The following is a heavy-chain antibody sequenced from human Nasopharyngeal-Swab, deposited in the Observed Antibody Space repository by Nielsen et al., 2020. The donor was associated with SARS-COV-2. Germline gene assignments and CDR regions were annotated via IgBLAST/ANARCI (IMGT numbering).Heavy chain of an antibody. CDR2: ISGSGSNT. Sequence: GESLKISCAASGFTFSSYAMSWVRQPPGRGLEWVSSISGSGSNTYYSDSVKGRFTISRDNSQNTLYLQMNSLRAEDTALYYCAKDGGGWYTSGWYYFDSWGQQILVTVSS. V-gene: IGHV3-23*01. D-gene: IGHD6-19*01. CDR1: GFTFSSYA. CDR3: AKDGGGWYTSGWYYFDS. J-gene: IGHJ4*02.